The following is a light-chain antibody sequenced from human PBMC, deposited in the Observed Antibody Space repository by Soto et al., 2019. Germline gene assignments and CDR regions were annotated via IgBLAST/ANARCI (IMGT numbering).Light chain of an antibody. CDR3: QQDGSSST. CDR1: QSVSNNY. V-gene: IGKV3-20*01. J-gene: IGKJ1*01. Sequence: EVVLTQSPGTLSLSPGERATLSCRASQSVSNNYLAWYQQKPGQAPGLLIYGASNRATGIPDRFSGSGSGTDFTLTISRLEPEDFAVYYCQQDGSSSTFGQGTKVDIK. CDR2: GAS.